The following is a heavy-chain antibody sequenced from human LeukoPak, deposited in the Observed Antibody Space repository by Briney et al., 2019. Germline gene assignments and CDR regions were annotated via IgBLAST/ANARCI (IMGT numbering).Heavy chain of an antibody. V-gene: IGHV4-61*01. CDR2: IYYSGST. Sequence: SETLSLTCTVSGGSISSSSYYWGWIRQPPGKGLEWIGYIYYSGSTNYNPSLKSRVTISVDTSKNQFSLKLRSVTAADTAVYYCARELEYFQHWGQGTLVTVSS. J-gene: IGHJ1*01. CDR3: ARELEYFQH. CDR1: GGSISSSSYY.